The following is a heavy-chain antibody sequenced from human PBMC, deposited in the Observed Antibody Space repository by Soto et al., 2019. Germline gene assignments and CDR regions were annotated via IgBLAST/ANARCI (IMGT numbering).Heavy chain of an antibody. D-gene: IGHD4-4*01. CDR1: GGSISSGGHY. CDR2: IYYSGST. J-gene: IGHJ6*02. Sequence: QVQLQESGPGLVKPSQTLSLTCTVSGGSISSGGHYWNWIRQHPGKGLEWIGYIYYSGSTYYNPSLKSQVTISVDTSKNQFSLKLSSVTAADTAVYYCARDQAYDYTSPGDYYYYGMDVWGQGTTVTVSS. CDR3: ARDQAYDYTSPGDYYYYGMDV. V-gene: IGHV4-31*01.